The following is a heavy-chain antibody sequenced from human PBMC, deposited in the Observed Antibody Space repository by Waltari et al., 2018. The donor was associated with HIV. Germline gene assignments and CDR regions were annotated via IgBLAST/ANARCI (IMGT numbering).Heavy chain of an antibody. J-gene: IGHJ4*02. CDR2: IKSDESSP. V-gene: IGHV3-74*01. CDR3: ARAPAHSYTSGWIPHDY. CDR1: GSTFSKLW. Sequence: EVQLVESGGGLFQPGGYLRRPCTASGSTFSKLWMTWVRQAPGKGRVWVSRIKSDESSPTYADSVEGRFTVSRDNAKSTVYLQMHSLRAEDTAVYYCARAPAHSYTSGWIPHDYWGQGTLVTVSS. D-gene: IGHD6-19*01.